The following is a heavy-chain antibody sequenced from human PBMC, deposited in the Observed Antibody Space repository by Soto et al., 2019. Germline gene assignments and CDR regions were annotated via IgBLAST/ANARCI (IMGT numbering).Heavy chain of an antibody. V-gene: IGHV3-53*01. CDR2: IYSGGST. D-gene: IGHD6-13*01. J-gene: IGHJ2*01. CDR1: GFTVSSNY. Sequence: EVQLVESGGGLIQPGGSLRLSCAASGFTVSSNYMSWVRQAPGKGLEWVSVIYSGGSTYYADSVKGRFTISRDHSKNTLYLQMNSRRADDTAVYYCARDRWGDSSSWYGCFDLWGRGTLVTVCS. CDR3: ARDRWGDSSSWYGCFDL.